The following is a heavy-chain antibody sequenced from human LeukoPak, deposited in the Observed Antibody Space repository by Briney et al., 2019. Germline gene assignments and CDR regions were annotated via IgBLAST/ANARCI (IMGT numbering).Heavy chain of an antibody. CDR1: GFTFSSYW. Sequence: GGSLRLSCAASGFTFSSYWMHWVRQAPGNGLVWVSRINSDGSSTNYADSVKGRFTISRDNAKNTLSLQMNSLRAEDTAVYYCARGKTPAVTTPFDSWGQGTLVTVSS. V-gene: IGHV3-74*01. J-gene: IGHJ4*02. D-gene: IGHD4-17*01. CDR3: ARGKTPAVTTPFDS. CDR2: INSDGSST.